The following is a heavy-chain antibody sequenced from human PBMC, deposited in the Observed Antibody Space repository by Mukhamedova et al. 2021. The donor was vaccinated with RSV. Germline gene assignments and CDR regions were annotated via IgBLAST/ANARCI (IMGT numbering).Heavy chain of an antibody. CDR3: ARDSPTPYYYGSGSYAY. D-gene: IGHD3-10*01. CDR2: GGSNK. J-gene: IGHJ4*02. Sequence: GGSNKYYADSVKGRFTISRDNSKNTLYLQMNSLRAEDTAVYYCARDSPTPYYYGSGSYAYWGQGTLVTVSP. V-gene: IGHV3-30*01.